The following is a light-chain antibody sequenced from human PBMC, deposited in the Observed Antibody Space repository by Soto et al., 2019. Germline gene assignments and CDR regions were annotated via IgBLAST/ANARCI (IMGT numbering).Light chain of an antibody. CDR1: HSVSSF. J-gene: IGKJ1*01. Sequence: IVLTHSHATLSLSPGERATLSFGASHSVSSFLAWYQQSPGQAPRLLIYSASRRPTDIPVRFSGSGSGAEFTLTISSLQSEDFAIYYCQQYNNLPPTFGQGTKVDI. CDR3: QQYNNLPPT. V-gene: IGKV3-15*01. CDR2: SAS.